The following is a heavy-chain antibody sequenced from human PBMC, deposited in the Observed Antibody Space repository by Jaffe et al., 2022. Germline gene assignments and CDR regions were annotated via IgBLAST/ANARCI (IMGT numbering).Heavy chain of an antibody. D-gene: IGHD4-17*01. V-gene: IGHV3-23*01. CDR1: GFTFSSYA. CDR3: AKDKGPDYGDYVPTFDY. CDR2: ISGSGGST. Sequence: EVQLLESGGGLVQPGGSLRLSCAASGFTFSSYAMSWVRQAPGKGLEWVSAISGSGGSTYYADSVKGRFTISRDNSKNTLYLQMNSLRAEDTAVYYCAKDKGPDYGDYVPTFDYWGQGTLVTVSS. J-gene: IGHJ4*02.